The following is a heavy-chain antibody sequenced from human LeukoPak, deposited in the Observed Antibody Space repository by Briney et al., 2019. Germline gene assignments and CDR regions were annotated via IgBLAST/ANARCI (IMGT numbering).Heavy chain of an antibody. D-gene: IGHD3-22*01. Sequence: SETLSLTCTVSGGSISSSSYYWGWIRQPPGRGLEWIGSISYSGSIHYNPSLKSRVTMSVDTSKNQFSLKVSSVTAADTAVYYCARVLDSSGYYYGFDPWGQGTLVTVSS. J-gene: IGHJ5*02. CDR3: ARVLDSSGYYYGFDP. V-gene: IGHV4-39*01. CDR2: ISYSGSI. CDR1: GGSISSSSYY.